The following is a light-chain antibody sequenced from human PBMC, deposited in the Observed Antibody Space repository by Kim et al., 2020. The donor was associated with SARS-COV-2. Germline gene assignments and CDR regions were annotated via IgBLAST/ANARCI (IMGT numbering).Light chain of an antibody. CDR1: QSVSSNY. J-gene: IGKJ1*01. V-gene: IGKV3-20*01. CDR2: GAS. CDR3: QQYASLRT. Sequence: SPGERVTRSCRASQSVSSNYLAWYQQKPGQAPRLLIYGASSRATGIPDRFSGSGSGTDFTLTINRLEPEDFAVYYCQQYASLRTFGQGTKVDIK.